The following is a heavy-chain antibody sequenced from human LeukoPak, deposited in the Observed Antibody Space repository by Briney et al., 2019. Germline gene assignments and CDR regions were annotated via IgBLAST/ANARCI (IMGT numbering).Heavy chain of an antibody. CDR1: EFSVGSNY. Sequence: AGGSLRLSCAASEFSVGSNYMTWVRQAPGKGLEWVSLIYSGGSTYYADSVKGRFTISRDNSKNTLYLQMNSLRAEDTAVYYCAKDPPNIAAAGKIRDYWGQGTLVTVSS. V-gene: IGHV3-66*01. J-gene: IGHJ4*02. CDR2: IYSGGST. CDR3: AKDPPNIAAAGKIRDY. D-gene: IGHD6-13*01.